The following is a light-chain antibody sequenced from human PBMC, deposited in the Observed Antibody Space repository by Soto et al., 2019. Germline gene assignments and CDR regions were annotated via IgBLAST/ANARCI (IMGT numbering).Light chain of an antibody. J-gene: IGKJ3*01. CDR1: QSISSY. V-gene: IGKV1-39*01. CDR3: QQSYSTPRFT. CDR2: AAS. Sequence: DNQMTQSPSSLSASVGDRVTITCRASQSISSYLNWYQQKPGKAPKLLIYAASSLQSGVPSRFSGSGSGTDFTLTISSLQPEDFATYYCQQSYSTPRFTFGPGTKVDIK.